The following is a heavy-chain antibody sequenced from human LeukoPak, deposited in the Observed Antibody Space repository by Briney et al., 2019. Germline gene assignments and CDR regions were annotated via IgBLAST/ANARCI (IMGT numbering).Heavy chain of an antibody. CDR2: ISWNSGSI. CDR3: AKDSFYSSGWLFDY. Sequence: GRSLRLSCAASGFTFDDYAMHWVRQAPGKGLEWVSGISWNSGSIGYADPVKGRFTISRDNAKNSLYLQMNSLRAEDTALYYCAKDSFYSSGWLFDYWGQGTLVTVSS. D-gene: IGHD6-19*01. CDR1: GFTFDDYA. V-gene: IGHV3-9*01. J-gene: IGHJ4*02.